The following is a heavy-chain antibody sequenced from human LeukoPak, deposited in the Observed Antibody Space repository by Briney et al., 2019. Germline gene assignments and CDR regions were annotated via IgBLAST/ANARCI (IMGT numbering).Heavy chain of an antibody. CDR1: GFTFSSYA. D-gene: IGHD6-6*01. V-gene: IGHV3-23*01. CDR3: AKDMYSSSEACGY. Sequence: GGSLRLSCAASGFTFSSYAMSWVRQAPGKGLEGVSAISGSGGSTYYADSVKGRFTISRDNSKNTLYLQMNSLRAEDTAVYCRAKDMYSSSEACGYWVQGTLVTVSS. J-gene: IGHJ4*02. CDR2: ISGSGGST.